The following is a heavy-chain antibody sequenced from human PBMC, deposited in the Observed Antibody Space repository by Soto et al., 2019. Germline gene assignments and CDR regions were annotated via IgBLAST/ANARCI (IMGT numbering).Heavy chain of an antibody. CDR2: LYYSGST. J-gene: IGHJ4*02. Sequence: QVQLQESGPGLVKPSQTLSLTCTVSGGSINSGGYYWNWIRQHPGKGLEWIGYLYYSGSTYYNPSLKSRVAISVDTSKNQFTLKLSSVTAADTAMYYCARDGSYYFDYWGQGILVTVSS. CDR1: GGSINSGGYY. V-gene: IGHV4-31*03. CDR3: ARDGSYYFDY.